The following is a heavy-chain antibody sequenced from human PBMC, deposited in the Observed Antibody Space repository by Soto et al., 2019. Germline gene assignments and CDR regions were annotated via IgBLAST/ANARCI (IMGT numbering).Heavy chain of an antibody. J-gene: IGHJ3*02. CDR1: GFTFSSYG. Sequence: QVQLVESGGGVVQPGRSLRLSCAASGFTFSSYGMHWVRQAPGKGLEWVAVIWYDGSNKYYADSVKGRFTISRDNSKTTLYLQMNSLRAEDTAVYYCARVGYDYIWGRYRPDDDAFDIWGQGTMVTVSS. CDR2: IWYDGSNK. D-gene: IGHD3-16*02. V-gene: IGHV3-33*01. CDR3: ARVGYDYIWGRYRPDDDAFDI.